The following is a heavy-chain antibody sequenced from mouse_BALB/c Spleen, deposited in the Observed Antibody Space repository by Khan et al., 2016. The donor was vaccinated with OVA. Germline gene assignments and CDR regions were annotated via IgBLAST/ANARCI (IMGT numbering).Heavy chain of an antibody. J-gene: IGHJ2*01. V-gene: IGHV5-12-1*01. CDR1: GFAFSSYD. D-gene: IGHD1-1*01. CDR3: TRPHYYGSNYYFDY. Sequence: EVELVESGGGLVKPGGSLKLSCAASGFAFSSYDMSWVRQTPEKRLEWVAFISIGGGTTYYPDTVKGRFTISRDNAKNTLDMKMNSLKSEDTAMYYCTRPHYYGSNYYFDYWGQGTTLTVSS. CDR2: ISIGGGTT.